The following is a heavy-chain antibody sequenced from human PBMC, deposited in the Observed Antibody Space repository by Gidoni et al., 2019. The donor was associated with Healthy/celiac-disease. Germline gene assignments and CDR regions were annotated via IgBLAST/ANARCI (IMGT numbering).Heavy chain of an antibody. CDR3: AKDKGRWEPDAFDI. CDR1: GFTFDAYA. Sequence: EVQLVESGGGLVQPGRSLRLSCAASGFTFDAYAMHWVRQAPGKGLEWVSGISWNSGSIGYADSVKGRFTISKDNAKNSLYLQMNSLRAEDTALYYCAKDKGRWEPDAFDIWGQGTMVTVSS. CDR2: ISWNSGSI. D-gene: IGHD1-26*01. J-gene: IGHJ3*02. V-gene: IGHV3-9*01.